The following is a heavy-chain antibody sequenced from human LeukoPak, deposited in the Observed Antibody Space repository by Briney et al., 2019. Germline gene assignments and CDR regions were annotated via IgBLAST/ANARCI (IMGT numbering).Heavy chain of an antibody. V-gene: IGHV4-34*01. CDR1: GGSFSGYY. J-gene: IGHJ5*02. CDR3: ARGWDYDFWSGKGDWFDP. CDR2: INHSGST. D-gene: IGHD3-3*01. Sequence: SETLSLTCAVYGGSFSGYYWSWIRQPPGKGLEWIGEINHSGSTNYNPSLKSRVTISVDTSKNQFSLKLSSVTAADTAVYYCARGWDYDFWSGKGDWFDPWGQGTLVTVSS.